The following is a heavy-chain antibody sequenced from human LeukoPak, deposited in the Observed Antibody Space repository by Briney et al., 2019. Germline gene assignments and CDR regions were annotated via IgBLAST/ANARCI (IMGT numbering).Heavy chain of an antibody. D-gene: IGHD2-2*01. CDR2: IYSGGST. Sequence: GGSLRLSCAASGFTVSSSYMSWVRQAPGKGLERVSVIYSGGSTYYADSVKGRFTISRDNSKNTLYLQMNSLRAEDTAVYYCAREYKIGGYCSSTSCPNAFDIWGQGTMVTVSS. V-gene: IGHV3-53*01. J-gene: IGHJ3*02. CDR1: GFTVSSSY. CDR3: AREYKIGGYCSSTSCPNAFDI.